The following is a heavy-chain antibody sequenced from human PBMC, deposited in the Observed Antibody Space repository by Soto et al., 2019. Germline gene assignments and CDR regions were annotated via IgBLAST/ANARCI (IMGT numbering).Heavy chain of an antibody. Sequence: GGSLRLSCAASGFTFSSYSMNWVRQAPGKGLEWVSSISSSSSYIYYADSVKGRFTISRDNAKNSLYLQMNSLRAEDTAVYYCAGGIAAAVAHNWFDPWGQGTLVTVSS. CDR2: ISSSSSYI. J-gene: IGHJ5*02. D-gene: IGHD6-13*01. CDR1: GFTFSSYS. CDR3: AGGIAAAVAHNWFDP. V-gene: IGHV3-21*01.